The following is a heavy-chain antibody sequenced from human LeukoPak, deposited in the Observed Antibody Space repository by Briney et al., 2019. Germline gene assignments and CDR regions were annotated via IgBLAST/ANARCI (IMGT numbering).Heavy chain of an antibody. Sequence: ASVKVSCKASGFTFTSSVMQWVRQAPGQGLEWMGWINPNSGGTNYAQRFQGRVTMTRDTSISTAYMELSRLRSDDTAVYYCARGIVGVSNWFDPWGQGTLVTVSS. CDR1: GFTFTSSV. V-gene: IGHV1-2*02. D-gene: IGHD1-26*01. J-gene: IGHJ5*02. CDR2: INPNSGGT. CDR3: ARGIVGVSNWFDP.